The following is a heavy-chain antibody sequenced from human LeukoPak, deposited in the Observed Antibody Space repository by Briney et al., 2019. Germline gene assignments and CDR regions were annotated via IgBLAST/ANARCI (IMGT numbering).Heavy chain of an antibody. V-gene: IGHV4-59*05. CDR1: GGSISSYY. CDR2: IYYSGST. D-gene: IGHD4/OR15-4a*01. Sequence: SETLSLTCTVSGGSISSYYWSWIRQPAGKGLEWIGSIYYSGSTYYNPSLKSRVTISVDTSKNQFSLKLSSVTAADTAVYYCAREEGTMLLDYWGQGTLVTVSS. J-gene: IGHJ4*02. CDR3: AREEGTMLLDY.